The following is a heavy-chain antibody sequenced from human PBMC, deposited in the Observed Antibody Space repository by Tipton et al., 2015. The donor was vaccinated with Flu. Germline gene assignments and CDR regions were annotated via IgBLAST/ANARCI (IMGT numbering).Heavy chain of an antibody. J-gene: IGHJ3*02. Sequence: VQLVQSGAEVKTPGESLKISCKASGYSSTKYWIAWVRQMPGKGLEWMGIIYLDDSDARYSPSFQGQVTISADKSIRTAYLQWRSLKASDTAMYYCAREDYYDSSGKSPNDDFDIWGPGKMVTVSS. V-gene: IGHV5-51*03. CDR1: GYSSTKYW. D-gene: IGHD3-22*01. CDR2: IYLDDSDA. CDR3: AREDYYDSSGKSPNDDFDI.